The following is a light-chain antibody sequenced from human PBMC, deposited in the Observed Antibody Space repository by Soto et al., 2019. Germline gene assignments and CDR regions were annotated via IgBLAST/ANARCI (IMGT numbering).Light chain of an antibody. V-gene: IGLV2-14*01. CDR1: SSDIGGYNY. CDR2: EVS. Sequence: QSALTQPASVSGSPGQSITISCTGTSSDIGGYNYVSWYQQHPGKAPKLMIFEVSNRPSGGSNRFSGSKSGNTASLTISGRQAEDEADYYCCSYRGGSALGVFGAGTKVTVL. CDR3: CSYRGGSALGV. J-gene: IGLJ1*01.